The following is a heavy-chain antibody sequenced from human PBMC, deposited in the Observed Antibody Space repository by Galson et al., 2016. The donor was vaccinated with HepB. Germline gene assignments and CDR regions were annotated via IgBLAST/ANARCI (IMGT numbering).Heavy chain of an antibody. Sequence: PALVKPTQTLTLTCTFSGFSFTTSGMCVSWIRQPPGKALEWLAFINWDDEKYYTTSLRTRLTISKDTTKNQVGLKMTNMDPADTGTYCVRTRMGVVGTIFDYWGQGSLVTVSS. D-gene: IGHD6-13*01. CDR3: RTRMGVVGTIFDY. CDR2: INWDDEK. V-gene: IGHV2-70*13. CDR1: GFSFTTSGMC. J-gene: IGHJ4*02.